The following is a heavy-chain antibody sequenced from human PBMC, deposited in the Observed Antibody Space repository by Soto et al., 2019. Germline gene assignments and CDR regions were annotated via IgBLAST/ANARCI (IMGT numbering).Heavy chain of an antibody. Sequence: SETLSLTCTVSGGSISSSSYYWGWIRQPPGKGLEWIGSIYYSGSTYYNPSLKSRVTISVDTSKNQFSLKLSSVTAADTAVYYCARTAAGHTSDYWGQGTLVTVSS. J-gene: IGHJ4*02. CDR3: ARTAAGHTSDY. CDR2: IYYSGST. D-gene: IGHD6-13*01. V-gene: IGHV4-39*01. CDR1: GGSISSSSYY.